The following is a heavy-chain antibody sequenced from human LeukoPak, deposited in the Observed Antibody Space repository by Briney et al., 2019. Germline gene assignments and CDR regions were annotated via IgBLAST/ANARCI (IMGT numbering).Heavy chain of an antibody. Sequence: ASETLSLTCTVSGGSISSYYWSWIRQPPGKGLEWIGYIYYSGSTNYNPSLKSRVTISVDTSKNQFSLKLSSVTAADTAVYYCARDRFKSYYYYGMDVWGQGTTVTVSS. CDR3: ARDRFKSYYYYGMDV. CDR2: IYYSGST. D-gene: IGHD3-3*01. CDR1: GGSISSYY. J-gene: IGHJ6*02. V-gene: IGHV4-59*01.